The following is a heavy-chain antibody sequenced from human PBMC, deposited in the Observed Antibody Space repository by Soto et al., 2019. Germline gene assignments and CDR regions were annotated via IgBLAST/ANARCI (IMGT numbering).Heavy chain of an antibody. D-gene: IGHD2-21*02. CDR1: GDNFTSYG. J-gene: IGHJ5*02. Sequence: ASGKVSCKASGDNFTSYGISWVRQAPGQGLEWMGWISAYNGNTNYAQKFQGRVTMTEDTSTDTAYMELSSLRSEDTAVYYCATGYGGNSYWFDPWGQGTLVTVSS. CDR2: ISAYNGNT. V-gene: IGHV1-18*01. CDR3: ATGYGGNSYWFDP.